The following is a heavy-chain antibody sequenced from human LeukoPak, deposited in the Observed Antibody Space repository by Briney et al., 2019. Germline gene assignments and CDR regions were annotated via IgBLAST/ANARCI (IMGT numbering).Heavy chain of an antibody. J-gene: IGHJ5*02. CDR3: ARGVMYCSGSSCYDHWFDP. CDR2: IYYSGST. CDR1: GGSISSSSYY. V-gene: IGHV4-39*01. D-gene: IGHD2-15*01. Sequence: KPSETLSLTCTVSGGSISSSSYYWGWIRQPPGKGLEWIGSIYYSGSTYYNPSLKSRVTISVDTSKNQFSLKLSSVTAADTAVYYCARGVMYCSGSSCYDHWFDPWGQGTLVTVSS.